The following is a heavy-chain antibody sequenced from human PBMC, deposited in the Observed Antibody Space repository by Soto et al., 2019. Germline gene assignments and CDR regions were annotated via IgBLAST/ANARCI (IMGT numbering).Heavy chain of an antibody. CDR1: GFTFSSYW. V-gene: IGHV3-74*01. Sequence: VQLVESGGGLVQPGGSLRLACAASGFTFSSYWMHWVRQAPGKGLVWISRIIRDGSSTNYADSVKGRFTISRDNAKNTLYLEINSLRADDTAVYFCGRGGSGIYGMDIW. CDR2: IIRDGSST. J-gene: IGHJ6*01. CDR3: GRGGSGIYGMDI. D-gene: IGHD6-13*01.